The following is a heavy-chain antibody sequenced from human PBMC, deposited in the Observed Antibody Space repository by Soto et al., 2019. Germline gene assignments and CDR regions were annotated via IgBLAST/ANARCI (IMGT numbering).Heavy chain of an antibody. Sequence: ASVKVSCKASGYSFTGYFLNWVRQAPGQGLEWMGWINPNSGGTKYAQKFEGRVTLTSDTSSRTAYLEVSRLKPDDSAVYFCVRELPMNRTVAGYFYGLDVWGQGTTVTVSS. CDR2: INPNSGGT. V-gene: IGHV1-2*02. D-gene: IGHD3-22*01. J-gene: IGHJ6*02. CDR3: VRELPMNRTVAGYFYGLDV. CDR1: GYSFTGYF.